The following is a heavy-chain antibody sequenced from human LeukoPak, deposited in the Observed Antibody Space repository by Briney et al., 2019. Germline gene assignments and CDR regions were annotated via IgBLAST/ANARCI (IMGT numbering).Heavy chain of an antibody. V-gene: IGHV4-61*01. J-gene: IGHJ6*03. CDR2: IYYSGST. D-gene: IGHD6-19*01. CDR1: GYSISSGYY. Sequence: SETLSLTCTVSGYSISSGYYWSWIRQPPGKGLEWIGYIYYSGSTNYNPSLKSRVTISVDTSKNQFSLKLSSVTAADTAVYYCARVSPTRIAVAGTGYYYYYMDVWGKGTTVTISS. CDR3: ARVSPTRIAVAGTGYYYYYMDV.